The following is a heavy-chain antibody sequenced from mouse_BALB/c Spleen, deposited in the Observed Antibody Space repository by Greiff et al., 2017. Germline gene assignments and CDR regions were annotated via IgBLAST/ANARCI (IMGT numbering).Heavy chain of an antibody. CDR3: APSAMMTPFAY. D-gene: IGHD2-4*01. CDR2: IYPYNDGT. V-gene: IGHV1-14*01. Sequence: EVQLQQSGPELVKPGASVKMSCKASGYTFTSYVMHWVKQKPGQGLEWIGYIYPYNDGTKYNEKFKGKATLTSDKSSSTAYMELSSLTSEDSAVYYCAPSAMMTPFAYWGQGTLVTVSA. CDR1: GYTFTSYV. J-gene: IGHJ3*01.